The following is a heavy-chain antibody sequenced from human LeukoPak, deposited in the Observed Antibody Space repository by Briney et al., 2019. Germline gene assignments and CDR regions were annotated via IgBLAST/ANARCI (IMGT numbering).Heavy chain of an antibody. CDR3: AKDHDYGDTLPDY. D-gene: IGHD4-17*01. J-gene: IGHJ4*02. CDR1: GFTFSNYA. CDR2: ISWNSGSI. V-gene: IGHV3-9*01. Sequence: KAGGSLRLSCAASGFTFSNYAMTWVRQGPGKGLEWVSGISWNSGSIGYADSVKGRFTISRDNAKNSLYLQMSSLRAEDTALYYCAKDHDYGDTLPDYWGQGTLVTVSS.